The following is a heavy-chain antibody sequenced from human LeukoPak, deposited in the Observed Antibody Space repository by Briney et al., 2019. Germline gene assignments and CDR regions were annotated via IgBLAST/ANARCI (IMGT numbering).Heavy chain of an antibody. V-gene: IGHV4-34*01. CDR2: INHSGST. Sequence: SETLSLTCAVYGGSFSGYYWSWIRQPPGKGLEWIGEINHSGSTNYNPSLKSRVTISVDTTKNQFSLKLSSVTAADTAVYYCARAHYGDYFDYWGQGTLVTVSS. CDR1: GGSFSGYY. D-gene: IGHD4-17*01. J-gene: IGHJ4*02. CDR3: ARAHYGDYFDY.